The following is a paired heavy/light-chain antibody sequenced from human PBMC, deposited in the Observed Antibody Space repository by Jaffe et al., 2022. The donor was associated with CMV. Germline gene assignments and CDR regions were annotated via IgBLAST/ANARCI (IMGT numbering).Light chain of an antibody. CDR1: QSLLHSNGRNY. J-gene: IGKJ4*01. V-gene: IGKV2-28*01. Sequence: EIVMTQSPPSLPVTPGEPASISCRSSQSLLHSNGRNYLEWYLQKPGQSPQLLIYFGSNRAPGVPDRFSGSGSGTDFTLRISRVEAEDVGVYYCMRALESLTFGGGTKVEIK. CDR2: FGS. CDR3: MRALESLT.
Heavy chain of an antibody. Sequence: EVQLVESGGGLVKPGGSLRLSCAASGFTFRNAWMSWVRQVPGKGLEWVGRVRSKVDGETRDYAAPLKGRVTISRDDSTNMLYLQMNSLQSEDTAVYRCAADVPEQEPQIDYWGQGTLVTVSS. J-gene: IGHJ4*02. CDR3: AADVPEQEPQIDY. CDR2: VRSKVDGETR. D-gene: IGHD1-1*01. V-gene: IGHV3-15*01. CDR1: GFTFRNAW.